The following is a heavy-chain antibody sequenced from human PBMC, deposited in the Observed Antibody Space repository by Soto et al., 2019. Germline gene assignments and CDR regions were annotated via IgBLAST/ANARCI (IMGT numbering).Heavy chain of an antibody. CDR2: ISGSGGNT. V-gene: IGHV3-23*01. Sequence: EVELLESGGDLVQPGGSLRLSCAASGFTFRNYAMSWVRQAPGKGPEWVSTISGSGGNTGYADSVKGRFTISRDKSMNTLYLQMNSLRVDDTAVYFCARKGPPRDAFDIWGQGTMVTVSS. J-gene: IGHJ3*02. CDR1: GFTFRNYA. CDR3: ARKGPPRDAFDI.